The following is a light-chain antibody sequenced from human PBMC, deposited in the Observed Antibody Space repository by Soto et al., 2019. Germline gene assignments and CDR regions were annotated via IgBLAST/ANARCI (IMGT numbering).Light chain of an antibody. CDR3: QQSYSTPPT. CDR2: AAS. CDR1: QSISRH. V-gene: IGKV1-39*01. J-gene: IGKJ1*01. Sequence: DIQMTQSPSSLSASVGDRVTITCRASQSISRHLNWYQQKPGKAPKLLIYAASSLQSGVPSRFSGTGSGTDFTLTISSLQPEDFATYYCQQSYSTPPTFGQWTKVEIK.